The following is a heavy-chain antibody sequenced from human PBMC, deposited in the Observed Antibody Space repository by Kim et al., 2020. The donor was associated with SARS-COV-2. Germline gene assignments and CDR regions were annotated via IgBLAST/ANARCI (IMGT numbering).Heavy chain of an antibody. D-gene: IGHD6-6*01. Sequence: SETLSLTCAVYGGSFSGYYWSWIRQPPGKGLEWIGEINHSGSTNYNPSLKSRVTISVDTSKNQFSLKLSSVTAADTAVYYCARGKKIAARPIWNWFDPWGQGTLVTVSS. CDR3: ARGKKIAARPIWNWFDP. CDR2: INHSGST. CDR1: GGSFSGYY. J-gene: IGHJ5*02. V-gene: IGHV4-34*01.